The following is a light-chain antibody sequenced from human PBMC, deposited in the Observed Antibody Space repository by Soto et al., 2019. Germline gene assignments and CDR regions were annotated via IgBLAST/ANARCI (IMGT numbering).Light chain of an antibody. V-gene: IGKV3-20*01. Sequence: EIVLTQSPGTLSLSPGERATLSCRASQSLSGNYLAWYQQKPGQAPRFLIYGASNRATGIPDRFSGGGSGTDFALTISRPESEDSAVYYCQQYGSLPITFGQGTRLEIK. J-gene: IGKJ5*01. CDR1: QSLSGNY. CDR3: QQYGSLPIT. CDR2: GAS.